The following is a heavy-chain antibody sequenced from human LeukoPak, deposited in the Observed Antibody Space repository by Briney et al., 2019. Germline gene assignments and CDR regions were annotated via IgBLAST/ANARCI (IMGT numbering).Heavy chain of an antibody. D-gene: IGHD3-10*01. CDR1: GGSFSGYY. CDR3: ARGLSDYYGSGSYYNVRLYGMDV. Sequence: SETLSLTCAVYGGSFSGYYWSWIRQPPGKGLEWIGEINHSGSTTYNPSLKSRVNTSVDTSKNQFSLKLSSVTAADTAVYYCARGLSDYYGSGSYYNVRLYGMDVWGQGTTVTVSS. J-gene: IGHJ6*02. CDR2: INHSGST. V-gene: IGHV4-34*01.